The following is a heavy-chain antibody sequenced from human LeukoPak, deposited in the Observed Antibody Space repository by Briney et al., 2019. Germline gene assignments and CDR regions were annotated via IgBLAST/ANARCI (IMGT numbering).Heavy chain of an antibody. J-gene: IGHJ4*02. V-gene: IGHV3-30*02. CDR3: AKGLGPGIWFGELFDY. CDR1: GFTFSSYG. D-gene: IGHD3-10*01. CDR2: IRYDGSNK. Sequence: GGPLRLSCAASGFTFSSYGMHWVRQAPGKGLEWVAFIRYDGSNKYYADSVKGRFAISRDNSKNTLYLQMNSLRAEDTAVYYCAKGLGPGIWFGELFDYWGKGNLVTVSS.